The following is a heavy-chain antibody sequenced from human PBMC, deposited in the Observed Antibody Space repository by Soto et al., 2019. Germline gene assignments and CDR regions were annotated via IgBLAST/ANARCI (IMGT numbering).Heavy chain of an antibody. CDR1: GGSINSRSHY. D-gene: IGHD3-3*01. Sequence: SETLSLTCTVSGGSINSRSHYWGWIRQSPGKHLEWIGSSFYRGSTHYNPSLKTRVTISVDTSKNQVSLKLYSVTAADTALYYCATADGFGVVTPFFEYWGQGILVTVSS. CDR2: SFYRGST. CDR3: ATADGFGVVTPFFEY. V-gene: IGHV4-39*01. J-gene: IGHJ4*02.